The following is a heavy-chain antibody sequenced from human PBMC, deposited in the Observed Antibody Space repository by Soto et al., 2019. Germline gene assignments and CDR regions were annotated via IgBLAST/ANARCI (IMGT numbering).Heavy chain of an antibody. D-gene: IGHD3-22*01. V-gene: IGHV1-69*13. CDR2: IIPIFGTA. CDR3: ARARAYYDSSGLDRAFDI. CDR1: GGTFSSYA. J-gene: IGHJ3*02. Sequence: SVKVSCKASGGTFSSYAISWVRQAPGQGLEWMGGIIPIFGTANYAQKFQGRVTITADESTSTAYMELSSLRSEDTAVYYCARARAYYDSSGLDRAFDIWGQGTMVTVSS.